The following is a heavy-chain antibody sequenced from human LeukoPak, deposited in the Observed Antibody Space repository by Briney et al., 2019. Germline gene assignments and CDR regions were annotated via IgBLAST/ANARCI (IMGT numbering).Heavy chain of an antibody. V-gene: IGHV4-59*01. CDR2: IYYSEST. J-gene: IGHJ4*02. Sequence: SETLSLTCTVSGGSISSYYWSWIRQPPGKGLEWIGYIYYSESTNYNPSLESRVTISVDTSKNQFSLKLSSVTAADTAVYYCAKSRGQVSSGWYLDYWGQGTLVTVSS. CDR3: AKSRGQVSSGWYLDY. CDR1: GGSISSYY. D-gene: IGHD6-19*01.